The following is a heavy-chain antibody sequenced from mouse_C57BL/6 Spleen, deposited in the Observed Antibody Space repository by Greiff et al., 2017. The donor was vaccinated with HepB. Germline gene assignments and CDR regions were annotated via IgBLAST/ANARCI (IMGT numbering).Heavy chain of an antibody. J-gene: IGHJ2*01. V-gene: IGHV3-6*01. CDR3: ARGGDYSNSHFDY. D-gene: IGHD2-5*01. Sequence: EVHLVESGPGLVKPSQSLSLTCSVTGYSITSGYYWNWIRQFPGNKLEWMGYISYDGSNNYNPSLKNRISITRDTSKNQFFLKLNSVTTEDTATYYCARGGDYSNSHFDYWGQGTTLTVSS. CDR1: GYSITSGYY. CDR2: ISYDGSN.